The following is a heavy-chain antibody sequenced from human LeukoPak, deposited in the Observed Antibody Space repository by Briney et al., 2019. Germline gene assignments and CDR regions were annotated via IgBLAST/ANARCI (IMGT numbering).Heavy chain of an antibody. Sequence: GGSLRLSCAASGFTFSDYYMSWIRQAPGKGLEWVSYISSSGSTIYYADSVKGRLTISRDNAKNSLYLQMNSLRAEDTAVYYCARVAHAVTTAFWYFDLWGRGTLVTVSS. CDR1: GFTFSDYY. D-gene: IGHD4-11*01. CDR3: ARVAHAVTTAFWYFDL. V-gene: IGHV3-11*04. J-gene: IGHJ2*01. CDR2: ISSSGSTI.